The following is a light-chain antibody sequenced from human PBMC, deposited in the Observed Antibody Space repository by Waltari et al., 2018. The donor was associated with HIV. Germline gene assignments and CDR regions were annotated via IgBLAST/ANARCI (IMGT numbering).Light chain of an antibody. J-gene: IGLJ2*01. CDR3: SSYTRSSTVI. V-gene: IGLV2-14*03. Sequence: QSALRQPASVSGFPAQSITISCPGTASDVGGDNGFSWYQQVPDKAPRLMIYHVNQRPSGVSSRFSGSKSGNTASLTISGLQADDEADYFCSSYTRSSTVIFGVGTKVAVL. CDR1: ASDVGGDNG. CDR2: HVN.